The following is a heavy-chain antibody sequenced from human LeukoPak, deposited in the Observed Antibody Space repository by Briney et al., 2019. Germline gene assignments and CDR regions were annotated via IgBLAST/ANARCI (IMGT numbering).Heavy chain of an antibody. D-gene: IGHD2/OR15-2a*01. CDR1: GFTFNNYV. CDR2: IIPSGGRT. V-gene: IGHV3-23*01. J-gene: IGHJ6*03. Sequence: GGSLRLSCEASGFTFNNYVMSWVRQAPGKGLEWVSSIIPSGGRTNYAESVKGRFTISRDNSKNTVDLQMNTLRAEDTAVYYCAKGDDGFEYYYYMDGWGKGTTVTVSS. CDR3: AKGDDGFEYYYYMDG.